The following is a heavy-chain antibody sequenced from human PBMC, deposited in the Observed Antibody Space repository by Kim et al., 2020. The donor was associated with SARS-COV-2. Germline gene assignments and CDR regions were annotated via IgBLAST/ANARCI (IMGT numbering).Heavy chain of an antibody. CDR2: SP. Sequence: SPYSTPSLKSRVTISVDTSKNQFSLKLSSVTAADTAVYYCARQTDDPFDYWGQGTLVTVSS. CDR3: ARQTDDPFDY. J-gene: IGHJ4*02. V-gene: IGHV4-39*01.